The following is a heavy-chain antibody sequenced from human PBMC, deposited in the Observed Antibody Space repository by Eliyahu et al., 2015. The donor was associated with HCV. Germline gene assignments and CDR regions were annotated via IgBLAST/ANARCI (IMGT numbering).Heavy chain of an antibody. CDR2: ISYDGSNK. D-gene: IGHD5-18*01. CDR3: ARDFYVAAMVFGVAY. V-gene: IGHV3-30-3*01. Sequence: QVQLVESGGGVVQPGRSLRLSCAASGFTFSXYAMHWVRPGPGKGVGWVAVISYDGSNKYYADSVKGRFTISRDNSKNTLYLQMNSLRAEDTAVYYCARDFYVAAMVFGVAYWGQGTLVTVSS. J-gene: IGHJ4*02. CDR1: GFTFSXYA.